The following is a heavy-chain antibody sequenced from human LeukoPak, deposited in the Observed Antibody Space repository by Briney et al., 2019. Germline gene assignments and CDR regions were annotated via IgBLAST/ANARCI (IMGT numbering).Heavy chain of an antibody. CDR1: GFTFSSYA. J-gene: IGHJ3*02. CDR3: AYTGSRWFGELFSAFDI. D-gene: IGHD3-10*01. CDR2: ISGSGGST. Sequence: PGGSLRLSCAASGFTFSSYAMSWVRQAPGKGLEWVSAISGSGGSTYYADSVKGRFTISRDNSKNTLYLQMNSLRAEDTAVYYCAYTGSRWFGELFSAFDIWGQGTMVTVSS. V-gene: IGHV3-23*01.